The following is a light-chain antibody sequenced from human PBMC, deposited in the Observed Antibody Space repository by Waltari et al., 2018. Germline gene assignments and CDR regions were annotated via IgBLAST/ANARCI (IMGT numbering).Light chain of an antibody. CDR3: QQYHEWPYT. CDR2: KVS. CDR1: QSLLYSDGNTY. J-gene: IGKJ2*01. Sequence: DVVMTQSPLSLPVTLGQPASISCRSSQSLLYSDGNTYLSWFQQRPGQSPRRLIYKVSNRDSGVPDRFSGSGSGTDFTLKISAVEAEDVGVYYCQQYHEWPYTFGQGTKLEI. V-gene: IGKV2-30*01.